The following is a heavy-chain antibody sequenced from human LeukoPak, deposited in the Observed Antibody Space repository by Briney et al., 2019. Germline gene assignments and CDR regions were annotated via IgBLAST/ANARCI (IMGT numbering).Heavy chain of an antibody. CDR1: GGSISSYY. CDR2: IYYSGST. J-gene: IGHJ4*02. V-gene: IGHV4-59*08. CDR3: ARRRSSSCFDY. D-gene: IGHD6-13*01. Sequence: SETLSLTCTVSGGSISSYYWSWIRQPPGKGLEWIGYIYYSGSTNYNPSLKSRVTISVDTSKNQFSLKLSSVTAADTAVYYCARRRSSSCFDYWGQGTLVTVSS.